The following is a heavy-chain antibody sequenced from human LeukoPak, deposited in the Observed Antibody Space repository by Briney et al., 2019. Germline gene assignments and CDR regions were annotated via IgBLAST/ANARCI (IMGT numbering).Heavy chain of an antibody. CDR1: GYTFTGYY. D-gene: IGHD2-8*01. CDR3: ARGFCTNGVCRGYFDY. Sequence: ASVKVSCKASGYTFTGYYMHWVRQAPGQGLEWMGWINPNSGGTNYAQKFQGRVTMTRDTSISTAYMELSRLRSDDTAVYYCARGFCTNGVCRGYFDYWGQGTLVTVSS. CDR2: INPNSGGT. J-gene: IGHJ4*02. V-gene: IGHV1-2*02.